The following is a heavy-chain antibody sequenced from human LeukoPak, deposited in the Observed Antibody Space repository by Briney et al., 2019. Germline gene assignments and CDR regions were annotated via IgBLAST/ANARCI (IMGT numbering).Heavy chain of an antibody. CDR3: ARVRLVPAAATSGYYYGMDV. J-gene: IGHJ6*02. D-gene: IGHD2-2*01. Sequence: SETLSLTCTVSGGSVSSGSYYWSWIRQPPGKRLEWIGYIYYSGSTNYNPSLKSRVTISVDTSKNQFSLNLSSVTAADTAVYYCARVRLVPAAATSGYYYGMDVWGQGTTVTVSS. V-gene: IGHV4-61*01. CDR1: GGSVSSGSYY. CDR2: IYYSGST.